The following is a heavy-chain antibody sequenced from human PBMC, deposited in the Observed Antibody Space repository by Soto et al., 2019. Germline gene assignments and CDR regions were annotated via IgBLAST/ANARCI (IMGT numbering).Heavy chain of an antibody. V-gene: IGHV3-23*01. J-gene: IGHJ3*02. CDR3: AKDMSPNYYDSSGYYYLAFDI. D-gene: IGHD3-22*01. CDR2: ISGSGGST. CDR1: GFTFSSYA. Sequence: PGGSLRLSCAASGFTFSSYAMSWVRQAPGKGLEWVSAISGSGGSTYYADSVKGRFTISRDNSKNPLYLQMNSLRAEDTAVYYCAKDMSPNYYDSSGYYYLAFDIWGQGTMVTVSS.